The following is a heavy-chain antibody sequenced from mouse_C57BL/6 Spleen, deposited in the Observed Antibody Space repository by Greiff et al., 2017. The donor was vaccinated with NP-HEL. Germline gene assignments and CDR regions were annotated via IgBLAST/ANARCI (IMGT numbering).Heavy chain of an antibody. J-gene: IGHJ1*03. CDR3: ARSDDSYYGRYFDV. CDR2: IYPGSGNT. V-gene: IGHV1-76*01. CDR1: GYTFTDYY. Sequence: QVQLQQSGAELVRPGASVKLSCKASGYTFTDYYINWVKQRPGQGLEWIARIYPGSGNTYYNEKLKGKATLTADKSSSTAYMQLSSLTSEDSAVYFCARSDDSYYGRYFDVWGTGTTVTVSS. D-gene: IGHD2-3*01.